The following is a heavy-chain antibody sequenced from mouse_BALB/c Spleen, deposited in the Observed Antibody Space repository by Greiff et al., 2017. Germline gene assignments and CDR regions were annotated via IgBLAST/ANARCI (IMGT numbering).Heavy chain of an antibody. J-gene: IGHJ3*01. CDR2: IDPENGNT. CDR3: ASRGATIFAY. Sequence: VQLQQSGAELVRPGALVKLSCKASGFNIKDYYMHWVKQRPEQGLEWIGWIDPENGNTIYDPKFQGKASITADTSSNTAYLQLSSLTSEDTAVYYCASRGATIFAYWGQGTLSLSLQ. CDR1: GFNIKDYY. V-gene: IGHV14-1*02. D-gene: IGHD2-1*01.